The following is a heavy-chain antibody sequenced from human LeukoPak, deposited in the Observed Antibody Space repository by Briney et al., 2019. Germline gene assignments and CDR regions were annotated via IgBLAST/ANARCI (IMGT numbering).Heavy chain of an antibody. Sequence: PGGSLRLSCAASGFTFSTYRMNWVRQAPGKGLEWVSYTSSGSAFSLYADSVKGRFTISRDNAKNSLYLQMNSLRAEDTAVYYCARSIAAAGTGSSRLLYYYGMDVWGQGTTVTVSS. CDR2: TSSGSAFS. D-gene: IGHD6-13*01. J-gene: IGHJ6*02. CDR1: GFTFSTYR. CDR3: ARSIAAAGTGSSRLLYYYGMDV. V-gene: IGHV3-21*05.